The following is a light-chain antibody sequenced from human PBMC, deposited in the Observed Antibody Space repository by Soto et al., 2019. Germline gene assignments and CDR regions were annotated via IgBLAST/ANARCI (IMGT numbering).Light chain of an antibody. CDR2: DAS. CDR1: RRISRK. V-gene: IGKV3-15*01. J-gene: IGKJ1*01. CDR3: HQSETWPPT. Sequence: EIVMTQSPDTLSVSPGERATLSCRASRRISRKLAWYQQKPGQPPRLLISDASTRDAGIPARISTSRSGTEFTLTINSLPSDDFAVYYCHQSETWPPTFGQGTKVEIK.